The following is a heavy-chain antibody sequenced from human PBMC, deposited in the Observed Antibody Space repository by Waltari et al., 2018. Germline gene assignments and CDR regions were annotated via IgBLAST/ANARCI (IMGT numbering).Heavy chain of an antibody. Sequence: QVQLQESGPGLVKPSETLSLTCTVSGCSISSSYWSWIRQAPGKGLEWIGYIYYSGSTNYNPSLKSRVTISVDTSKNQFSLKLSSVTAADTAVYYCARLMITFGGVIVGFDYWGQGTLVTVSS. J-gene: IGHJ4*02. CDR3: ARLMITFGGVIVGFDY. CDR1: GCSISSSY. V-gene: IGHV4-59*08. D-gene: IGHD3-16*02. CDR2: IYYSGST.